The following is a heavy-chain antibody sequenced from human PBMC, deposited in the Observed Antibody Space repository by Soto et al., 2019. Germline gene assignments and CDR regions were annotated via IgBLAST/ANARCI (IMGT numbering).Heavy chain of an antibody. CDR3: ARDYYRFNSGYGVSIDV. Sequence: QVQLVESGGGVVQPGRSLRLSCAASGFTFSSYAMHWVRQAPGKGLEWVAVISYDGSYKYYADSVKGRFTISRDNSKNTLYLQMKSLRAEDTAVYYCARDYYRFNSGYGVSIDVWGQGTTVTVSS. J-gene: IGHJ6*02. D-gene: IGHD5-12*01. CDR1: GFTFSSYA. V-gene: IGHV3-30-3*01. CDR2: ISYDGSYK.